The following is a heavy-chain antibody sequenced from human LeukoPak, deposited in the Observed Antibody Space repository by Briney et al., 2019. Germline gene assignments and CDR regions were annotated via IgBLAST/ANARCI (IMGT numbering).Heavy chain of an antibody. V-gene: IGHV3-66*03. D-gene: IGHD6-19*01. J-gene: IGHJ2*01. CDR1: GFSVGDNY. CDR2: IYSSGEI. CDR3: ARDGAGAVAGDYWYFDL. Sequence: GGSLRLSCAASGFSVGDNYMSWVRQAPGKGPEWVSVIYSSGEIYYIESVEGRFTISRDNSKNTLYLQMNSLRAEDTAVYYCARDGAGAVAGDYWYFDLWGRGTLVTVSS.